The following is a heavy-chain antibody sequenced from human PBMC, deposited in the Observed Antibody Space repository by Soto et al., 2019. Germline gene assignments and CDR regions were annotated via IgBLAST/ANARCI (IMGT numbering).Heavy chain of an antibody. CDR2: TYYRSKWYN. D-gene: IGHD6-19*01. J-gene: IGHJ5*02. CDR1: GDSVSSNSAA. CDR3: AREGSSGWYNWFDP. Sequence: QPLSLTCAISGDSVSSNSAAWNWIRQSPSRGLEWLGRTYYRSKWYNDYAVSVKSRITINPDTSKNQFSLQLNSVTPEDTAVYYCAREGSSGWYNWFDPWGQGTLVTVSS. V-gene: IGHV6-1*01.